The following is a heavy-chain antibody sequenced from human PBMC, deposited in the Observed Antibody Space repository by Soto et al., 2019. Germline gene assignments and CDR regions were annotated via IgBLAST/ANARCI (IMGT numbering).Heavy chain of an antibody. CDR1: GGSISSSSYY. CDR2: IYYSGST. D-gene: IGHD2-2*01. J-gene: IGHJ5*02. CDR3: ARHRAPYASSWFEP. Sequence: PSETLSLTCTVSGGSISSSSYYWGWIRQPPGKGLEWIGSIYYSGSTSYNPALKSRVTLSADTSRNQFSLKLSSVTAADTAVYSCARHRAPYASSWFEPWGQGTLVPVPS. V-gene: IGHV4-39*01.